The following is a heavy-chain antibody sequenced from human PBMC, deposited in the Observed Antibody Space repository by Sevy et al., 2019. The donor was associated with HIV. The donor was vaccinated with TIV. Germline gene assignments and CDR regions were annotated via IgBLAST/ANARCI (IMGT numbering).Heavy chain of an antibody. J-gene: IGHJ4*02. D-gene: IGHD3-9*01. V-gene: IGHV3-30-3*01. CDR1: GFTFTNFP. Sequence: GGSLRLSCAASGFTFTNFPMHWVRQAPGRGLEWVALISFNGNDEFYADSVKGRFTISRDNSKSTLYLQRNCLRREDTAVYYCVRTAGLTGSYEYWGQGTQVTVSS. CDR3: VRTAGLTGSYEY. CDR2: ISFNGNDE.